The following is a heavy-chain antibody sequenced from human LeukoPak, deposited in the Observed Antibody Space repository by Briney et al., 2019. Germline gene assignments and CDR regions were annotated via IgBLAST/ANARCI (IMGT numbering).Heavy chain of an antibody. CDR1: GFTFSSYS. J-gene: IGHJ4*02. Sequence: NPGGSLRLSCAASGFTFSSYSMNWVRQAPGQGLEWVSSISSTSDYIYYADSVKGRFTISRDNAKNTLYLQMNSLRAEDTAVYYCARDLRTPSDTNIAIDYWGQGTLVTVSS. V-gene: IGHV3-21*01. CDR3: ARDLRTPSDTNIAIDY. D-gene: IGHD4-23*01. CDR2: ISSTSDYI.